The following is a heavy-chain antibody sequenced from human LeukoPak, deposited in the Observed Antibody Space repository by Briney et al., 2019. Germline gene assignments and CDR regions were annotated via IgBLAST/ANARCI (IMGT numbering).Heavy chain of an antibody. V-gene: IGHV4-30-4*08. CDR3: ARGNRVRYCSSTSCYRPLDY. J-gene: IGHJ4*02. Sequence: PSQTLSLTCTVSGGSIGSGDYYWSWIRQPPGKGLEWIGYIYYSGSTYYNPSLKSRVTISVDTSKNQFSLKLSSVTAADTAVYYCARGNRVRYCSSTSCYRPLDYWGQGTLATVSS. CDR1: GGSIGSGDYY. D-gene: IGHD2-2*01. CDR2: IYYSGST.